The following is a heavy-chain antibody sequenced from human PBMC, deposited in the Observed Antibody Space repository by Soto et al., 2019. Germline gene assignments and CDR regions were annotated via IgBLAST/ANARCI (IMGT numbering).Heavy chain of an antibody. Sequence: QITLKESGPTLVKPTQTLTLTCTFSGFSLSTSGVGVGWIRQPPGKALEWLALIYWDDDKRYSPSLKSRLTITKDTTKKQVALTMTNMDPVDTATYYCAHSTGDRFPFDYWGQGTLVTVSS. CDR2: IYWDDDK. CDR1: GFSLSTSGVG. V-gene: IGHV2-5*02. D-gene: IGHD7-27*01. J-gene: IGHJ4*02. CDR3: AHSTGDRFPFDY.